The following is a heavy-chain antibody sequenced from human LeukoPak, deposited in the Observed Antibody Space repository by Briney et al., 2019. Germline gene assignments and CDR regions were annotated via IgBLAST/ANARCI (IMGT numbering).Heavy chain of an antibody. CDR3: ARAPRKFRGIIVTPLYYFDY. Sequence: PGGSLRLSCAASGFTFSTYSMNWVRQAPGKGLEWVSSISSNNRYIYYADSVKGRFTISRDNAKNSLYLQMNSLRAEDTAMYYCARAPRKFRGIIVTPLYYFDYWGQGALVTVSS. V-gene: IGHV3-21*01. D-gene: IGHD3-10*01. CDR2: ISSNNRYI. J-gene: IGHJ4*02. CDR1: GFTFSTYS.